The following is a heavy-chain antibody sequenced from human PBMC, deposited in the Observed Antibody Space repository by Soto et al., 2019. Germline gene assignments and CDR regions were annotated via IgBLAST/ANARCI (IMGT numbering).Heavy chain of an antibody. CDR1: GFTFSSYA. CDR3: AKDTRYKLDAAGNNCFDP. V-gene: IGHV3-23*01. Sequence: LRLSCAASGFTFSSYAMSWVRQAPGKGLEWVSAISGSGGSTYYADSVKGRFTISRDNSKNTLYLQMNSLRAEDTAVYYCAKDTRYKLDAAGNNCFDPWGQGTLVTVSS. D-gene: IGHD6-13*01. CDR2: ISGSGGST. J-gene: IGHJ5*02.